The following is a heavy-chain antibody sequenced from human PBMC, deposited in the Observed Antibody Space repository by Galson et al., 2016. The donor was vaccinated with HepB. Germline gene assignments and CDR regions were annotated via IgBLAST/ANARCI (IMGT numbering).Heavy chain of an antibody. CDR2: ISAYNGNT. D-gene: IGHD2-2*01. V-gene: IGHV1-18*01. CDR3: ARDSGSTTYLIVVAPAAIWDY. J-gene: IGHJ4*02. CDR1: GYTFISYG. Sequence: SVKVSCKASGYTFISYGISWVRQAPGQGLEWMGWISAYNGNTNYAQNLQGRVTMTTDTTTSTAYMELRSLRSDDTAVYYCARDSGSTTYLIVVAPAAIWDYWGQGTLVSVSS.